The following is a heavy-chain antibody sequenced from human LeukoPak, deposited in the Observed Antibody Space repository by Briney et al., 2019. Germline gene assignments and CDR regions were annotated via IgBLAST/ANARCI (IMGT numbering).Heavy chain of an antibody. V-gene: IGHV4-59*11. CDR1: GGSITSHY. Sequence: SETLSLTCTVSGGSITSHYWSWIRQPPGKGLEWIGYIYYSGSTNYNPSLKSRATMSVDTSKNQFSLKLSSVTAADTAVYYCARDGGDPYNAADYWGQGTLVTVSS. J-gene: IGHJ4*02. D-gene: IGHD5-24*01. CDR2: IYYSGST. CDR3: ARDGGDPYNAADY.